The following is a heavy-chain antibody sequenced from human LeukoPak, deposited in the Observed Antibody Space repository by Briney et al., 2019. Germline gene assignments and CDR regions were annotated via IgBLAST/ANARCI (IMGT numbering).Heavy chain of an antibody. D-gene: IGHD1-14*01. J-gene: IGHJ4*02. CDR2: IYYSGST. CDR3: ARRAKPRYFDF. Sequence: SETLSLTCTVSGGSISSSTYYWGWIRQPPGKGLEWIGSIYYSGSTYYNPSLKSRVTISVDTSKNQFSLKLSSVTAADTAVYYCARRAKPRYFDFWGQGTLVTVSS. CDR1: GGSISSSTYY. V-gene: IGHV4-39*01.